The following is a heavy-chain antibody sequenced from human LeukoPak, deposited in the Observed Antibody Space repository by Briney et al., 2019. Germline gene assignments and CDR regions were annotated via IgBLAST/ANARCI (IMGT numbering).Heavy chain of an antibody. D-gene: IGHD6-13*01. CDR2: ISYDGSNK. V-gene: IGHV3-30*04. J-gene: IGHJ4*02. Sequence: LRLSXXXSGXTFXSYAMHWVRQAPGKGLEWVAVISYDGSNKYYADSVKGRFTISRDNSKNTLYLQMNSLRAEDTAVYYCASDYIAAAGTTLDYWGQGTLVTVSS. CDR3: ASDYIAAAGTTLDY. CDR1: GXTFXSYA.